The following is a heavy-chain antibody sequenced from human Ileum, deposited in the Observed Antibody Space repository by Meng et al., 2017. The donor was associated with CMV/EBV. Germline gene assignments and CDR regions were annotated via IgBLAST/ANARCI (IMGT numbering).Heavy chain of an antibody. CDR1: GDSVSSNTAA. V-gene: IGHV6-1*01. CDR2: AYYRSKWYI. D-gene: IGHD3/OR15-3a*01. J-gene: IGHJ6*02. Sequence: SQTRSLTGAISGDSVSSNTAAWNWIRQTPSRGLEWLGRAYYRSKWYIDYAPSVKGRIIINSDTSKNQFSLQLNSVSPEDAAVYYCARGSWTYYGMDVWDQGTTVTVSS. CDR3: ARGSWTYYGMDV.